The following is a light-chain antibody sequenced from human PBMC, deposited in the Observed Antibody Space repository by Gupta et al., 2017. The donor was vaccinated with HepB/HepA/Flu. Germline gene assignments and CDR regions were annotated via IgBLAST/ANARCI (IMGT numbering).Light chain of an antibody. CDR2: GAS. Sequence: EIVLTQSPGTLSLSTGERATLSCRASQSVSSSYLAWYQQKPGQAPRPLIYGASSRATGIPDRFSGSGSGTDFTLTISRLEPEDFAVYYCQQYGSSPWTFGQGTKVEIK. CDR1: QSVSSSY. V-gene: IGKV3-20*01. J-gene: IGKJ1*01. CDR3: QQYGSSPWT.